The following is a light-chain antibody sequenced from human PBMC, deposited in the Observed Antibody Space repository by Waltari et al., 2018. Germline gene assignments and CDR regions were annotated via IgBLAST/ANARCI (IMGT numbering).Light chain of an antibody. V-gene: IGLV2-14*01. CDR2: DVS. CDR1: SNDGGGYNY. J-gene: IGLJ3*02. Sequence: QSALTQPASASGSPGQSTNISCTGTSNDGGGYNYVSWYQQHPGKAPKLMISDVSKRPSGVSNRFTGSKSDNTASLTISGLQAEDEADYYCSSYTSSSTWVFGGGTKLTVL. CDR3: SSYTSSSTWV.